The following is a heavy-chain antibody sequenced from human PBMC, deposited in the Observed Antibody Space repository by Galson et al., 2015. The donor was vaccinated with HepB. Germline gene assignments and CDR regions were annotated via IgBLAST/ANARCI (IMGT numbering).Heavy chain of an antibody. J-gene: IGHJ4*02. Sequence: SLRLSCAASGFTFRDYGMHWVRQAPGKGLEWMALIWAGGINKYYADSVKGRFTISRDNSNNRLYLLMDSLTAEDTAVYYCARDCGYWSGSAWYPGAYFDHFGQGTLVTVSS. CDR2: IWAGGINK. CDR1: GFTFRDYG. D-gene: IGHD3-3*01. CDR3: ARDCGYWSGSAWYPGAYFDH. V-gene: IGHV3-33*01.